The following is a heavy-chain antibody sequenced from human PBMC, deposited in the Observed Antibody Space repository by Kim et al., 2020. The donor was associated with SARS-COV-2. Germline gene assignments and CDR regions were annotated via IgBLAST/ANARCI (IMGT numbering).Heavy chain of an antibody. CDR3: ARGMYYYGSGSYYKGYYYGMAV. V-gene: IGHV4-34*01. CDR2: INHNGST. D-gene: IGHD3-10*01. CDR1: GGSFSGYY. Sequence: SETLSLTCAVYGGSFSGYYWSWIRQPPGKGLEWIGEINHNGSTNYNPSLKSRVTISVDTSKNQFSLKLSSVTAADTAVYYCARGMYYYGSGSYYKGYYYGMAVWGQGTTVTVSS. J-gene: IGHJ6*02.